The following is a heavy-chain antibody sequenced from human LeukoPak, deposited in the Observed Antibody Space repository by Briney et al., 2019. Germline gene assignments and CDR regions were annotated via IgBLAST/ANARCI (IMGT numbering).Heavy chain of an antibody. CDR2: FDPEDGET. V-gene: IGHV1-24*01. CDR1: GYTLTELS. J-gene: IGHJ1*01. CDR3: ATLAPYCSSTSCPDGAEYFQH. D-gene: IGHD2-2*01. Sequence: ASVKVSCKVSGYTLTELSMHWVRQAPGKGREWMGGFDPEDGETIYAQKFQGRVTMTEDTSTDTAYMELSSLRSEDTAVYYCATLAPYCSSTSCPDGAEYFQHWGQGTLVTVSS.